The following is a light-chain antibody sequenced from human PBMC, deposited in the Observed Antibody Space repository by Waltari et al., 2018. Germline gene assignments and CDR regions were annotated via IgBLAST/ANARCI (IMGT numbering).Light chain of an antibody. CDR3: QQVHDLPFT. CDR2: DAS. J-gene: IGKJ3*01. CDR1: EDISNH. Sequence: DIQMTQSPSSLSASVGDRVTITCQASEDISNHLVWFQQKPGQAPKLLIFDASSLQPGGPSRFRGSGSGTHFTFTISSLQPEDFATFYCQQVHDLPFTFGPGTTVDIK. V-gene: IGKV1-33*01.